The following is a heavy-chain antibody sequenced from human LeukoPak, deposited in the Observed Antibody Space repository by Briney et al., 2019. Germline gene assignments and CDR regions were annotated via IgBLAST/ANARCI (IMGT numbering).Heavy chain of an antibody. CDR2: IYYSGST. Sequence: SETLSLTCSVSGGSISGYYWSWNRRPPGKGLEWIGYIYYSGSTNYNPSLKSRVTISVDTSKNQFSLKLTSVTAADTAVYYCARAGRSGNFDYWGQGTPVTVSS. V-gene: IGHV4-59*01. J-gene: IGHJ4*02. D-gene: IGHD1-26*01. CDR1: GGSISGYY. CDR3: ARAGRSGNFDY.